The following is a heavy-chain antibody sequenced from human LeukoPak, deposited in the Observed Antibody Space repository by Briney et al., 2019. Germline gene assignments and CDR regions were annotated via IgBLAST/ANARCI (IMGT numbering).Heavy chain of an antibody. J-gene: IGHJ4*02. CDR2: IIPIFGTV. Sequence: SVNVSCKASGGTFSSYAISWVRQAAGQGLEWMGGIIPIFGTVNYAQKFQGRVTITADDSTSTAYMELSSLRSEDTAVYYCARGSHSGSYLFDYWGQGTLVTVSS. V-gene: IGHV1-69*01. D-gene: IGHD1-26*01. CDR3: ARGSHSGSYLFDY. CDR1: GGTFSSYA.